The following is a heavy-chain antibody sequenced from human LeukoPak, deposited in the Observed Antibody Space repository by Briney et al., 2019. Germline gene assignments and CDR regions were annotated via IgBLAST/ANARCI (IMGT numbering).Heavy chain of an antibody. Sequence: ASVKVSCKASGYTFTSYYMHWVRQAPGQGLEWMGIINPSGGSTSYAQKFQGRVTMTRDMSTSTVYMELSSLRSEDTAVYYCARGSYDFWSGYPYYFDYWGQGTLVTVSS. CDR2: INPSGGST. V-gene: IGHV1-46*01. CDR3: ARGSYDFWSGYPYYFDY. CDR1: GYTFTSYY. J-gene: IGHJ4*02. D-gene: IGHD3-3*01.